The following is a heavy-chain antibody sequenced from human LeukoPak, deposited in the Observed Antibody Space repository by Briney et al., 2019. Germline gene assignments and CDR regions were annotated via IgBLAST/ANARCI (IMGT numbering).Heavy chain of an antibody. Sequence: GGSLRLSCAASGFTFSSYEMNWVRQAPGKGREWVSYISSSGSTIYYADSVKSRFTISRDNAKNSLYLKMNSLRAEDTAVYYCARDRYCSGGSCYSYYGMDVWGQGTTVTVSS. CDR1: GFTFSSYE. J-gene: IGHJ6*02. CDR2: ISSSGSTI. CDR3: ARDRYCSGGSCYSYYGMDV. V-gene: IGHV3-48*03. D-gene: IGHD2-15*01.